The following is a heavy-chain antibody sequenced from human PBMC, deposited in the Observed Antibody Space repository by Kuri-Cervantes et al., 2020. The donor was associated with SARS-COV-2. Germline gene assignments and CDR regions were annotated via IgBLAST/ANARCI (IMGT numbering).Heavy chain of an antibody. D-gene: IGHD4-17*01. CDR2: ISGSGGST. Sequence: GESLKISCAASGFTFSSYWMSWVRQAPGKGLEWVSAISGSGGSTYYADSVKGRFTISRDNSKNTLYLQMNSLSAEDTAVYYCARNPTYGDYPYWYFDLWGRGTLVTVSS. CDR1: GFTFSSYW. J-gene: IGHJ2*01. V-gene: IGHV3-23*01. CDR3: ARNPTYGDYPYWYFDL.